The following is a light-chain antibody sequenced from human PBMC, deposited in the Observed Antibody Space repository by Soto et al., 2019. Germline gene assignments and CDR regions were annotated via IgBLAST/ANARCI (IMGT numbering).Light chain of an antibody. V-gene: IGKV1-39*01. Sequence: DIQMTQSPSSLAASVGDEVTITCRASQTIMTYLNWYQLKPGKPPRLLIYAASSLQSGVPSRFSGSGSGTDFTLTISSLQPEDFATYSCQQSYNSPHTFGQGTKVDIK. CDR2: AAS. CDR3: QQSYNSPHT. J-gene: IGKJ1*01. CDR1: QTIMTY.